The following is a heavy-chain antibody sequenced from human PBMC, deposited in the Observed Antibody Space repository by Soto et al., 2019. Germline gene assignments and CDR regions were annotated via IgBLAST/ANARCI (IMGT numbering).Heavy chain of an antibody. CDR3: ARVFWSGYKTYYYGMDV. D-gene: IGHD3-3*01. CDR2: INHSGST. Sequence: SETLCLTCAVYGGSFSGYYWSWIRQPPGKGLEWIGEINHSGSTNYNPSLKSRVTISVDTSKNQFSLKLSSVTAADTAVYYCARVFWSGYKTYYYGMDVWGQGTTVT. CDR1: GGSFSGYY. J-gene: IGHJ6*02. V-gene: IGHV4-34*01.